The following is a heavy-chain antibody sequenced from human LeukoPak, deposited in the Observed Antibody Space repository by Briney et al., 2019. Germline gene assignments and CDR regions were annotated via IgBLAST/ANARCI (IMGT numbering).Heavy chain of an antibody. CDR2: IYNSGST. V-gene: IGHV4-59*01. D-gene: IGHD6-13*01. J-gene: IGHJ6*03. Sequence: RASETLSLTCTVSGGSISNYYWSWIRQPTGKGLEWIGYIYNSGSTNDNPSLKSTIYNPSLKSRVTISVDTSKNQFSLKLSSVTAADTAVYYCARVIAAAGTDRYYYYYYMDVWGKGTTVTISS. CDR3: ARVIAAAGTDRYYYYYYMDV. CDR1: GGSISNYY.